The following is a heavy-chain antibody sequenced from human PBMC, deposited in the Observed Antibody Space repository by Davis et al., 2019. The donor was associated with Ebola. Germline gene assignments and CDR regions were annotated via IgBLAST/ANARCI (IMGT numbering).Heavy chain of an antibody. CDR2: IKQDGSEK. CDR1: GFTFSSYW. Sequence: GESLKISCAASGFTFSSYWMSWVRQAPGKGLEWVANIKQDGSEKYYVDSVKGRFTISRDNAKNSLYLQMNSLRAEDTAVYYCSSGWTDYWGQGTLVTVSS. D-gene: IGHD6-19*01. CDR3: SSGWTDY. V-gene: IGHV3-7*01. J-gene: IGHJ4*02.